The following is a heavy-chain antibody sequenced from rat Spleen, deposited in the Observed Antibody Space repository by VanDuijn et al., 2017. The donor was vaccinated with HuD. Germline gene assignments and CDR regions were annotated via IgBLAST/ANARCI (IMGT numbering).Heavy chain of an antibody. CDR3: AREKFGVTFGH. D-gene: IGHD4-5*01. V-gene: IGHV5-7*01. J-gene: IGHJ3*01. Sequence: EVQLVESGGGLVQPGRSLKLSCAASGFTFSDYTMAWVRQAPKKGLEWVATIVYDGTRTYFRDSVKGRFTLSRDNAENTIYLEMNSLRSEDTATYYCAREKFGVTFGHWGQGTLVTVSS. CDR1: GFTFSDYT. CDR2: IVYDGTRT.